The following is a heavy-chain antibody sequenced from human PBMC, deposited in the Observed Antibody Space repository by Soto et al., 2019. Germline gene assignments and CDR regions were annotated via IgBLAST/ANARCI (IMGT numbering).Heavy chain of an antibody. CDR3: ARVNRRDGGALYYLGY. Sequence: PSETLSLTCTVSGGSISGYYCSWIRQPPGKGLEWIGYIHYSGNTNYNPSLKSRVTISVDTSKNQCSLKVTSVTAADTAVYFCARVNRRDGGALYYLGYWGQGAVVTVSS. CDR2: IHYSGNT. D-gene: IGHD4-17*01. V-gene: IGHV4-59*01. CDR1: GGSISGYY. J-gene: IGHJ4*02.